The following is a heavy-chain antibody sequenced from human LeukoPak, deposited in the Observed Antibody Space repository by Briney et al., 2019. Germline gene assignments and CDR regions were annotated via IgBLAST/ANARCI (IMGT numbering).Heavy chain of an antibody. V-gene: IGHV3-20*04. CDR3: ARDRRAAAGTERTKYYYYYYAMDV. CDR1: GFSFEHYG. CDR2: INYSGDTT. Sequence: GGSLRLSCAASGFSFEHYGMTWVRQAPGKGLEWVSTINYSGDTTEYADSVRGRFTISRDNAKDSLYLQMDSLRAEDTALYYCARDRRAAAGTERTKYYYYYYAMDVWGQGTTVTVSS. D-gene: IGHD6-13*01. J-gene: IGHJ6*02.